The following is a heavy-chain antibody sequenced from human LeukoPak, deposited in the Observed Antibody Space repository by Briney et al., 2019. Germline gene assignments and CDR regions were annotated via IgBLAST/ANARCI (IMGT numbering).Heavy chain of an antibody. V-gene: IGHV3-9*01. D-gene: IGHD3-22*01. J-gene: IGHJ4*02. Sequence: PGRSLRLSCAASGFTFDDYAMHWVRQAPGKGLEWVSGISWNSGSIGYADSVKGRFTISRDNAKNSLYLKMNSLRAEDTALYYCAKGPSDYYDRSGYSGYFDYWGQGTLVTVSS. CDR1: GFTFDDYA. CDR3: AKGPSDYYDRSGYSGYFDY. CDR2: ISWNSGSI.